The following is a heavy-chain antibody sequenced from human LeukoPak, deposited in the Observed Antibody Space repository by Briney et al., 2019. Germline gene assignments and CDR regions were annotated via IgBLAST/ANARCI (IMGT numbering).Heavy chain of an antibody. J-gene: IGHJ4*02. V-gene: IGHV4-59*01. CDR2: IYYSGST. CDR1: GGPISSYC. Sequence: PSETLSLTCTVSGGPISSYCWSWIRQPPGKGLEWIGYIYYSGSTNYNLSLKSRVTISVDTSKNQFSLKLGSVTAADTAVYYCARGTYGSGSYLPSYYFDYWGQGTLVTVSS. D-gene: IGHD3-10*01. CDR3: ARGTYGSGSYLPSYYFDY.